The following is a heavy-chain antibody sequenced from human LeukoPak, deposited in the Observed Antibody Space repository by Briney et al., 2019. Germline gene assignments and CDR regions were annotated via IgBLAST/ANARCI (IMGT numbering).Heavy chain of an antibody. V-gene: IGHV3-48*01. CDR3: ARVYGGYPFDH. Sequence: PSGGSLRLSCAASGFIFSSYSMNWVRQAPGKGLEWLSFISSGSVTIYYTDSVKGRFTISRDNAKNSLYLQMNSLRAEDTAVYYCARVYGGYPFDHWGQGTLVTVSS. D-gene: IGHD2-15*01. CDR2: ISSGSVTI. J-gene: IGHJ4*02. CDR1: GFIFSSYS.